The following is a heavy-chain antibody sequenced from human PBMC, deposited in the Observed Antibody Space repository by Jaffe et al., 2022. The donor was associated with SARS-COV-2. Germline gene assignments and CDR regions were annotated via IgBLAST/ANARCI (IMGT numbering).Heavy chain of an antibody. D-gene: IGHD6-19*01. Sequence: QVQLQESGPGLVKPSQTLSLTCTVSGGSISSGSYYWSWIRQPAGKGLEWIGRIYTSGSTNYNPSLKSRVTISVDTSKNQFSLKLSSVTAADTAVYYCARDRIGRVAVAGTWWFDPWGQGTLVTVSS. V-gene: IGHV4-61*02. CDR3: ARDRIGRVAVAGTWWFDP. CDR1: GGSISSGSYY. J-gene: IGHJ5*02. CDR2: IYTSGST.